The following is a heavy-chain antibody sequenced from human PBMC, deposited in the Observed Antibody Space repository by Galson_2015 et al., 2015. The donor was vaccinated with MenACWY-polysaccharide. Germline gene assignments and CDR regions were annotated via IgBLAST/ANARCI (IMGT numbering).Heavy chain of an antibody. D-gene: IGHD2-2*01. J-gene: IGHJ1*01. CDR3: ASLPLGNCGSVSCYGYFHH. CDR2: IYHSGRT. V-gene: IGHV4-38-2*01. CDR1: GSSISSGYY. Sequence: SETLSLTCAVSGSSISSGYYWGWIRQPPGKGLEWIGSIYHSGRTNYSPSLKSRATVSLDTSKNQFSLKLSFVTAVDTAVYYCASLPLGNCGSVSCYGYFHHWGQGTLVTVSS.